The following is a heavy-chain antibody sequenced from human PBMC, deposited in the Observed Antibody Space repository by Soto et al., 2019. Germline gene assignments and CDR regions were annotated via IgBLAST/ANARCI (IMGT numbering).Heavy chain of an antibody. J-gene: IGHJ1*01. V-gene: IGHV5-51*01. D-gene: IGHD2-21*02. CDR1: GYSFTSYW. CDR3: ARHNKVVTAIRLGHRFQH. CDR2: IYPGDSDT. Sequence: GESLKISCKGSGYSFTSYWIGWVRQMPGKGLEWMGIIYPGDSDTRYSPSFQGQVTISADKSISTAYLQWSSLKASDTAMYYCARHNKVVTAIRLGHRFQHWGQGTLVTVSS.